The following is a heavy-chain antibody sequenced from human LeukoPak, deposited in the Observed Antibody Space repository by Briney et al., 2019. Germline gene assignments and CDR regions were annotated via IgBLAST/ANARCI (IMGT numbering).Heavy chain of an antibody. CDR1: GGSFSGYY. CDR2: INHSGST. J-gene: IGHJ3*02. V-gene: IGHV4-34*01. CDR3: ARGRLRFLEWLLNDAFEI. Sequence: SETLSLTCAVYGGSFSGYYWSWIRQPPGKGLEWIGEINHSGSTNYNPSLKSRVTISVDTSKNQFSLKLSSVTAAGTAVYYCARGRLRFLEWLLNDAFEIWGQGTMVTVSS. D-gene: IGHD3-3*01.